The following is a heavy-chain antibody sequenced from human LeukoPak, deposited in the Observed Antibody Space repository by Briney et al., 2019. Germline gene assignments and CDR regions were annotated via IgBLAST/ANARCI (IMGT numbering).Heavy chain of an antibody. V-gene: IGHV3-7*01. CDR3: ARDLAYSRLDY. CDR2: INPDGNKK. J-gene: IGHJ4*02. CDR1: GLTFSNFW. Sequence: PGGSLRLSCVTSGLTFSNFWMSWVRQAPGKGLEWVASINPDGNKKYSADSVKGRFTISRDNAENSLYLQMNSLRVEDTAFYYCARDLAYSRLDYWGQGMLVTVSS. D-gene: IGHD5-18*01.